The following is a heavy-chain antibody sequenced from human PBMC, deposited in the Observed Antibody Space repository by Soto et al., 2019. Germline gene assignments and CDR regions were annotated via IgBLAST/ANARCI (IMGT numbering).Heavy chain of an antibody. CDR2: IYPGDSDA. D-gene: IGHD3-9*01. Sequence: GESLKISCEASVYKFKNYWIGWVRQMPGKGPEWMGFIYPGDSDARYSPSFQGQVTISVDKSINTVYLQWRSLKASDTAMYYCARQPDYNILTGYLYYFDYWGQGTLVTVSS. V-gene: IGHV5-51*01. CDR3: ARQPDYNILTGYLYYFDY. J-gene: IGHJ4*02. CDR1: VYKFKNYW.